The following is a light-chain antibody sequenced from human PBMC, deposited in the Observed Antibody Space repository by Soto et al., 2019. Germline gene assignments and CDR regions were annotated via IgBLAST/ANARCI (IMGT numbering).Light chain of an antibody. CDR3: QHYFSWPRT. J-gene: IGKJ1*01. Sequence: EVVMTQSPATLSVSPGEGATLSCRTSQSVSTHLAWYQQRPGQAPRILIYGASTRAAGIPDRFSGSGSGTEFTLIISSLQSEDFALYYCQHYFSWPRTFGQGTKVEIK. CDR1: QSVSTH. CDR2: GAS. V-gene: IGKV3-15*01.